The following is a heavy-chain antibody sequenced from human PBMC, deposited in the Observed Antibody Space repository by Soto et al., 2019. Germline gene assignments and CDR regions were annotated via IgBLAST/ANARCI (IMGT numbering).Heavy chain of an antibody. V-gene: IGHV1-18*01. Sequence: QVQLVQSGAEVKKPGASVKVSCKASGYTFTSYGISWVRQAPGQGLEWMGWISAYNGNTNYAQKLQGRVTMTTDTSTSTAYMELRSVRSDDTAVYYCARSNYYVKSGGDAFDIWGQGTMVTVSS. CDR3: ARSNYYVKSGGDAFDI. D-gene: IGHD3-10*02. CDR1: GYTFTSYG. J-gene: IGHJ3*02. CDR2: ISAYNGNT.